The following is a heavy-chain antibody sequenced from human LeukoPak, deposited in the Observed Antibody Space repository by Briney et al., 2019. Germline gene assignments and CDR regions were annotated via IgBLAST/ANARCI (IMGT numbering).Heavy chain of an antibody. CDR1: GDTFSNYA. CDR2: IIPILAIA. CDR3: ARQEGRINMVRAVMSNWFDP. D-gene: IGHD3-10*01. V-gene: IGHV1-69*04. Sequence: ASVKVSCKASGDTFSNYAISWVRQAPGQGLEWMGRIIPILAIANYAEKFQGRVTITADKSTSTAYMELISLRSEDTAVYYCARQEGRINMVRAVMSNWFDPWGQGTPVTVSS. J-gene: IGHJ5*02.